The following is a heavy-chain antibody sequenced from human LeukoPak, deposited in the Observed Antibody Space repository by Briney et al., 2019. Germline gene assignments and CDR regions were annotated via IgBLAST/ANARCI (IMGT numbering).Heavy chain of an antibody. CDR1: GGSISSYY. J-gene: IGHJ5*02. CDR2: IYTSGST. CDR3: ARDIVVVVAAINWFDP. D-gene: IGHD2-15*01. Sequence: SETLSLTCTVSGGSISSYYWSWIRQPAGKGLEWIGRIYTSGSTNYNPSLKSRVTMSVDTSKNQFSLKLSSVTAADTAVYYCARDIVVVVAAINWFDPWGQGTLVTVSS. V-gene: IGHV4-4*07.